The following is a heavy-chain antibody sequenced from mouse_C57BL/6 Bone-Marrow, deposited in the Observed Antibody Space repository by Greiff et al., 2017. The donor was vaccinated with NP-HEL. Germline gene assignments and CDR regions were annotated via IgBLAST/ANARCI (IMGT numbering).Heavy chain of an antibody. Sequence: VQLQQPGAELVKPGASVKMSCKASGYTFTSYWITWVKQRPGQGLEWIGDIYPGSGSTNYNEKFKSKATLTVDTSSSTAYMQLSSLTSEDSAVYYCAKEGDLIWLRRYWYFDVWGTGTTVTVSS. CDR1: GYTFTSYW. CDR3: AKEGDLIWLRRYWYFDV. J-gene: IGHJ1*03. V-gene: IGHV1-55*01. D-gene: IGHD2-2*01. CDR2: IYPGSGST.